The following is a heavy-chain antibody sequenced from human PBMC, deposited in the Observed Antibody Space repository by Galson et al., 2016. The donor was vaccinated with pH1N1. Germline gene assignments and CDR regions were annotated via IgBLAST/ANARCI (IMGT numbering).Heavy chain of an antibody. CDR1: GFTFSTKA. D-gene: IGHD4-11*01. Sequence: SLRLSCAGSGFTFSTKAMSWVRQAPGKGLEWVSGISGAGGSTYYTDSLKGRFTISRDNSKNTLYLQINSLRAEDTAVYYCAKGRGGYGYYSQDFEHRGQGTLGSVPS. CDR3: AKGRGGYGYYSQDFEH. V-gene: IGHV3-23*01. CDR2: ISGAGGST. J-gene: IGHJ4*02.